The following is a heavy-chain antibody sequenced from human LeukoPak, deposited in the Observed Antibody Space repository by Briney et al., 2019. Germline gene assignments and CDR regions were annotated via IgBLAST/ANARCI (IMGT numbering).Heavy chain of an antibody. CDR2: IYYSGST. J-gene: IGHJ4*02. Sequence: SETLSLTCTVSGGSISSYYWSWIRQPPGKGLEWIGYIYYSGSTNYNPSLKSRVTISVDTSKNQFSLKLSSVTAADTAVYYCARLGSARPLFDYWGQGTLVTVSS. V-gene: IGHV4-59*08. CDR1: GGSISSYY. CDR3: ARLGSARPLFDY.